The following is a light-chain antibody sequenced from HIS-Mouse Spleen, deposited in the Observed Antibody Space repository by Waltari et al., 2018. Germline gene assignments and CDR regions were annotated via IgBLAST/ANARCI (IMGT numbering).Light chain of an antibody. V-gene: IGLV3-21*02. Sequence: SYVLTHPPSLSVAPGQTARITCGGNTIGSKTGPLYQQKPGQAPVLVVYDDSDRPSGIPERFSGSNSGNTATLTISRVEAGDEADYYCQVWDSSSDHYVFGTGTKVTVL. CDR3: QVWDSSSDHYV. J-gene: IGLJ1*01. CDR1: TIGSKT. CDR2: DDS.